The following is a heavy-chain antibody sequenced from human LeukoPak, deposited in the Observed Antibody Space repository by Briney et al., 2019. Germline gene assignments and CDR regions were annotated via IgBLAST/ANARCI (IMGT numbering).Heavy chain of an antibody. V-gene: IGHV3-11*06. CDR1: GFTFSDYY. Sequence: GGSLRLSCAASGFTFSDYYMSCIRQAPGKGLEWVSYISSSSSYTNYADSVKGRFTISRDNAKNSLYLQMNSLRAEDTAVYYCARGGFNDAFDIWGQGTMVTVSS. J-gene: IGHJ3*02. CDR2: ISSSSSYT. CDR3: ARGGFNDAFDI.